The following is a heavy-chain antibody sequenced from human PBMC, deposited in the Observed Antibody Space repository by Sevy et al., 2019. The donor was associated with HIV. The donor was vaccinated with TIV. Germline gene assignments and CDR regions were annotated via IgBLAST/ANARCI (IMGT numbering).Heavy chain of an antibody. CDR3: ARERGSGSSSDAFDI. CDR1: GFTFSDYY. V-gene: IGHV3-11*01. J-gene: IGHJ3*02. Sequence: GGSLRLSCAASGFTFSDYYMSWIRQAPGKGLEWVSYISSSGSTIYYADSVKGRFTISRDNAKNPLYLQMNSLRAEDTAVYYCARERGSGSSSDAFDIWGQGTMVTVSS. CDR2: ISSSGSTI. D-gene: IGHD3-10*01.